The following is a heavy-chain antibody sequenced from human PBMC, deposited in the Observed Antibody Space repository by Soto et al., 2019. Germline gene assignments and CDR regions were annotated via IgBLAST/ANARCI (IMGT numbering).Heavy chain of an antibody. D-gene: IGHD3-16*01. CDR3: AKGLRRLLRTQYYYGLDV. CDR1: GVRLSTND. Sequence: PEGSLRRTCAASGVRLSTNDKNWSGHAQGKGREWVSSISGSGGNTNYADSVKGRFTVSRDNSKRTLSLQMNSLTEEDTAIYYCAKGLRRLLRTQYYYGLDVWGRGTTVTVSS. V-gene: IGHV3-23*01. J-gene: IGHJ6*02. CDR2: ISGSGGNT.